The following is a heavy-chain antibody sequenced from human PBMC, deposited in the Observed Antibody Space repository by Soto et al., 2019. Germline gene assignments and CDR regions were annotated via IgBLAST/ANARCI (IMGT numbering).Heavy chain of an antibody. J-gene: IGHJ6*02. CDR1: GGSISSSNW. CDR3: ARDGGCDSSSCKNYYYYGMDV. Sequence: SETLSLTCAVSGGSISSSNWWSWVRQPPGKGLEWIGEIFHSGSTNYNPSLKSRVTISVDKSKNQLSLKLSSVTAADTAVYYCARDGGCDSSSCKNYYYYGMDVWGQGTKVTISS. D-gene: IGHD2-2*01. V-gene: IGHV4-4*02. CDR2: IFHSGST.